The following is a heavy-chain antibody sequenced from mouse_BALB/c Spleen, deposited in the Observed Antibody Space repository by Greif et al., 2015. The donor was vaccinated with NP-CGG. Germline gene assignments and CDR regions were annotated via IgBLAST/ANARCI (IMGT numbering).Heavy chain of an antibody. CDR3: AKDGDYDISFDY. V-gene: IGHV1S130*01. J-gene: IGHJ2*01. D-gene: IGHD2-4*01. CDR1: GYTFSSPW. CDR2: IHPNSGNT. Sequence: QVQLQQPGSVLVRPGASVKLSCKASGYTFSSPWMHWAKQRPGQGLEWIGEIHPNSGNTNYNEKFKGKATLTVDTSSSTAYMELTSLTYEDAAVYSCAKDGDYDISFDYWGQGTPLTDSS.